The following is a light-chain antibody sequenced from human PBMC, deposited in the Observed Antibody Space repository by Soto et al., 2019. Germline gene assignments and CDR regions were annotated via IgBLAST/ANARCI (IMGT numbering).Light chain of an antibody. CDR3: QQTNSFPFT. V-gene: IGKV1-12*01. J-gene: IGKJ3*01. Sequence: DIQMTQSPSSVSASLGDTVTITCRASQGVSNWLAWYQQKPGKVPSLLIYAASTLQSGVPSRFSGSGSGTEFTLTLRSLQPEDFATYYCQQTNSFPFTFAPGTKVDFK. CDR1: QGVSNW. CDR2: AAS.